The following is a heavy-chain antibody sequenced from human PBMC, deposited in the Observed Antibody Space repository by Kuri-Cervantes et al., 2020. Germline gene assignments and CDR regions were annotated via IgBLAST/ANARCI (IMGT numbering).Heavy chain of an antibody. CDR2: IWYDGSNK. V-gene: IGHV3-33*01. D-gene: IGHD6-19*01. CDR1: GFTFSSYG. J-gene: IGHJ4*02. Sequence: GGSLRLSCAASGFTFSSYGMHWVRQAPGKRLEWVAVIWYDGSNKYYADSVKGRFTISRDNSKNTLYLQMNSLRAEDTAVYYCARDSVVAGPTLCEYWGQGTLVTVSS. CDR3: ARDSVVAGPTLCEY.